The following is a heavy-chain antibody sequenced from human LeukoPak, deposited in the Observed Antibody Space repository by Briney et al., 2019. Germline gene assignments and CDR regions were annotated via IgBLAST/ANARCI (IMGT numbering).Heavy chain of an antibody. D-gene: IGHD3-16*02. CDR2: IYHSGST. J-gene: IGHJ4*02. CDR1: GGSLSGYY. V-gene: IGHV4-30-2*01. CDR3: ARDSREGYVWGSYRYYFDY. Sequence: SETLSLTCAVYGGSLSGYYWSWIRQPPGKGLEWIGYIYHSGSTYYNPPLKSRVTISVDRSKNQFSLKLSSVTAADTAVYYCARDSREGYVWGSYRYYFDYWGQGTLVTVSS.